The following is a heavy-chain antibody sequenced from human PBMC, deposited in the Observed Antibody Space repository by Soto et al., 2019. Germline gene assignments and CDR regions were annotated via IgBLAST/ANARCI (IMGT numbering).Heavy chain of an antibody. D-gene: IGHD3-3*01. Sequence: SVKVSCKASGGTFSSYAISWVRQAPGQGLEWMGGIIPIFGTANYAQKFQGRVTITADKSTSTAYMELSSLRSEDTAVYYCARVNDFTYHYYGMDVWGQGTTVTVSS. CDR2: IIPIFGTA. J-gene: IGHJ6*02. CDR1: GGTFSSYA. V-gene: IGHV1-69*06. CDR3: ARVNDFTYHYYGMDV.